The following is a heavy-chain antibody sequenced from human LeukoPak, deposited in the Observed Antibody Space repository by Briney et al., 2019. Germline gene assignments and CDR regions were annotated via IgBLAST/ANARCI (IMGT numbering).Heavy chain of an antibody. J-gene: IGHJ4*02. V-gene: IGHV3-30*18. CDR3: AKARLRFLEWSSLDY. CDR1: GFTFSSYG. D-gene: IGHD3-3*01. CDR2: ISFDGSNK. Sequence: PGGSLRLSCAASGFTFSSYGMHWVRQAPGKGLEWVAVISFDGSNKYYADSVKGRFTISRDNSKNTLYLQMNSLRAEDTAVYYCAKARLRFLEWSSLDYWGQGTLVTVSS.